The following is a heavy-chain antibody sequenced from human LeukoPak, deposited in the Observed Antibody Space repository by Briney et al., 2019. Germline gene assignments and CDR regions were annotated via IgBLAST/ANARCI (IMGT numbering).Heavy chain of an antibody. V-gene: IGHV4-4*07. D-gene: IGHD6-19*01. CDR2: IDNSGRN. J-gene: IGHJ4*02. CDR1: GGSISSYY. CDR3: TRGHGWTDY. Sequence: SETLSLTCTVSGGSISSYYWTWIRQPAGKGLEWIGRIDNSGRNDYNPSLKSRVTMSVDTSKNQFSLELISVTAADTAVYYCTRGHGWTDYWGRGTLVTVSS.